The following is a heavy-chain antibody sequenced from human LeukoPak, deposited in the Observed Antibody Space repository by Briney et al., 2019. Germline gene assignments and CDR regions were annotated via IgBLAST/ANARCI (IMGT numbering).Heavy chain of an antibody. D-gene: IGHD6-19*01. CDR2: IYTSGST. J-gene: IGHJ3*02. CDR3: ARGDELWLTRPLAFDI. Sequence: SETLSLTCTVSGGSISSGRYYWSWIRQPAGKGLEWIGRIYTSGSTNYNPSLKSRVTISVDTSKNQFSLKLTSVTAADTAVYYCARGDELWLTRPLAFDIWGQGTMVTVSS. V-gene: IGHV4-61*02. CDR1: GGSISSGRYY.